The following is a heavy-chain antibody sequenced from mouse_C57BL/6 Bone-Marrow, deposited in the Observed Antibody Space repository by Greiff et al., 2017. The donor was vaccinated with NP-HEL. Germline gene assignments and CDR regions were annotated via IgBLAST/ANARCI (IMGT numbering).Heavy chain of an antibody. D-gene: IGHD2-3*01. V-gene: IGHV5-2*01. CDR3: ARHRGWLLRAWFAY. CDR2: INSDGGST. J-gene: IGHJ3*01. CDR1: EYEFPSHD. Sequence: EVMLVESGGGLVQPGESLKLSCESNEYEFPSHDMSWVRKTPEKRLELVAAINSDGGSTYYPDTMERRFIISRDNTKTTLYLQMSSLRSEDTALYYCARHRGWLLRAWFAYWGQGTLVTVSA.